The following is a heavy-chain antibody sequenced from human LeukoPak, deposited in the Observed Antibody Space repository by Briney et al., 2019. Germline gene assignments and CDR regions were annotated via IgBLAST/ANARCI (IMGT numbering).Heavy chain of an antibody. CDR1: GFTFDDYA. CDR2: ISWNSSSI. D-gene: IGHD2-2*01. V-gene: IGHV3-9*01. J-gene: IGHJ5*02. Sequence: GGSLRLSCAASGFTFDDYAMHWVRQAPGKGLEWVSGISWNSSSIGYADSVKGRFTISRDNAKNSLYLQMNSLRAEDTALYYCAKGLEYCSSTSCYENWFDPWGQGTLVTVSS. CDR3: AKGLEYCSSTSCYENWFDP.